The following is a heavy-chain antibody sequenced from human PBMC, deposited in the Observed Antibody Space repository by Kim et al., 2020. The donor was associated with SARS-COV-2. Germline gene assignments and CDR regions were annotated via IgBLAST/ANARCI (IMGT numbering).Heavy chain of an antibody. CDR3: ARLSIRSGWYPIPHSGMDV. V-gene: IGHV5-51*01. D-gene: IGHD6-19*01. CDR2: IYPGDSDT. Sequence: GESLKIPCKGSGYSFTSYWIGWVRQMPGKGLEWMGIIYPGDSDTRYSPSFQGQVTISADKSISTAYLQWSSLKASDTAMYYCARLSIRSGWYPIPHSGMDVWGQGTTVTVSS. J-gene: IGHJ6*02. CDR1: GYSFTSYW.